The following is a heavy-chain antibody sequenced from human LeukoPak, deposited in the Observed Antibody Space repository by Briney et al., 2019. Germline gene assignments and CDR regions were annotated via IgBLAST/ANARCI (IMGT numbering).Heavy chain of an antibody. CDR1: GGSISSYY. CDR2: IYYSGST. CDR3: AREVAGTWAFDI. J-gene: IGHJ3*02. Sequence: PSETLSLTCTVSGGSISSYYWSWIRQPPGKGLEWIGYIYYSGSTNYNPSLKSRVTISVDTSKNQFSLKLSSVTAADTAVYYCAREVAGTWAFDIWGQGTMVTVSS. D-gene: IGHD6-19*01. V-gene: IGHV4-59*12.